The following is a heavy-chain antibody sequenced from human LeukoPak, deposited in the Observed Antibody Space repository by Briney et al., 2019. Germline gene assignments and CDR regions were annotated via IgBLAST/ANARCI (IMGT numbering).Heavy chain of an antibody. D-gene: IGHD3-10*01. V-gene: IGHV4-39*07. CDR2: IYHTGPT. J-gene: IGHJ5*02. CDR1: GGSMTNNTFY. Sequence: SETLSLTCTVSGGSMTNNTFYWGWIRQPPGKGLDGIGSIYHTGPTYYNPSLKSRVTISVDTSKNQFSLKLSSVTAADTAVYYCARVLIWFGQLQNWFDPWGPGTLVTVSS. CDR3: ARVLIWFGQLQNWFDP.